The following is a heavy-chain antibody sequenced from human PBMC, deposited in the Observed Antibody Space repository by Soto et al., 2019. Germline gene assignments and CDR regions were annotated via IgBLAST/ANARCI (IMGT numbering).Heavy chain of an antibody. V-gene: IGHV4-59*01. J-gene: IGHJ6*01. D-gene: IGHD4-17*01. CDR2: IYYSGST. CDR1: GGSISSYY. CDR3: ARAYGDRYYYYYGMEV. Sequence: SETLSLTCTFSGGSISSYYWSWIRDPPGKGLEWIGYIYYSGSTNYNPSLKSRVTISVDTSKNQFSLKLSSVTAADTAVYYCARAYGDRYYYYYGMEVWGQGTTVTVSS.